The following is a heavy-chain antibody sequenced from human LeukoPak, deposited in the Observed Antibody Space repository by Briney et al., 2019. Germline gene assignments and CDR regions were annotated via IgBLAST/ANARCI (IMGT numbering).Heavy chain of an antibody. Sequence: SQTLSLTCTVSGGSISSGSYYWSWIRQPAGKGLEWIGRIYTSGSTNYNPPLKSRVTISVDTSKNQFSLRLSSVTAADTAMYYCARGTYYDFWSGYSFDYWGQGTLVTVSS. J-gene: IGHJ4*02. CDR1: GGSISSGSYY. V-gene: IGHV4-61*02. CDR2: IYTSGST. CDR3: ARGTYYDFWSGYSFDY. D-gene: IGHD3-3*01.